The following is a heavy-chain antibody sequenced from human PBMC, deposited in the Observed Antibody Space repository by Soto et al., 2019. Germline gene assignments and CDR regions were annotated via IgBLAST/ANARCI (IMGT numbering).Heavy chain of an antibody. V-gene: IGHV4-59*01. Sequence: PSETLSLTFTVSGDSIRPYYWTWIRQPPGKGLEWIGYVYYSGSVNYKSSLKSRVTMSVDTSKNQFSLRLNSVTAADTAVYYCARVTYDSFTAYSYYFDYWGQGTLVTVSS. CDR3: ARVTYDSFTAYSYYFDY. D-gene: IGHD3-9*01. CDR1: GDSIRPYY. J-gene: IGHJ4*02. CDR2: VYYSGSV.